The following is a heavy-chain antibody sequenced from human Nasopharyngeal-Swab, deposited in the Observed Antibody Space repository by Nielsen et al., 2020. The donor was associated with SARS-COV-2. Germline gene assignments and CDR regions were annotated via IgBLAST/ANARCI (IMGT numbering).Heavy chain of an antibody. J-gene: IGHJ6*02. CDR3: ARALRRLPNYYYYYGMDV. D-gene: IGHD2-15*01. CDR2: IIPIFGTA. V-gene: IGHV1-69*01. Sequence: WVRQAPGQGLEWMGVIIPIFGTANYAQKFQGRVTITADESTSTAYMELSSLRSEDTAVYYCARALRRLPNYYYYYGMDVWGQGTTVTVSS.